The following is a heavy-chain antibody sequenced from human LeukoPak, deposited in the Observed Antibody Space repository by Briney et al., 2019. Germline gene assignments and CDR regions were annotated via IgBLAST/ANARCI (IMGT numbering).Heavy chain of an antibody. CDR2: IKQDGSQK. V-gene: IGHV3-7*01. CDR3: TRGRLGEWDLFD. CDR1: GFTFSSHW. Sequence: GGSLRLSCAASGFTFSSHWMSWVRQAPGKGLEWVANIKQDGSQKYYMDSVKGRFTISRDNARKSLYLQMNSLRAEDTAVYYCTRGRLGEWDLFDWGRGTLVTVSS. J-gene: IGHJ4*02. D-gene: IGHD1-26*01.